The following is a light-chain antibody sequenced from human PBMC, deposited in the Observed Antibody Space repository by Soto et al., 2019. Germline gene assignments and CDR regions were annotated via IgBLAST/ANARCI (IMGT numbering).Light chain of an antibody. J-gene: IGLJ3*02. V-gene: IGLV2-14*01. CDR1: SSDIGAYKY. CDR2: EVI. CDR3: SSYTTTSTLV. Sequence: QSVLTQPASVSGSPGQSITISCTGTSSDIGAYKYVSWYQQHPGRAPKLMIYEVIHRPSGVSSRFSGSKSGKTASLSISGLQADDEADYYCSSYTTTSTLVFGGGTKVTVL.